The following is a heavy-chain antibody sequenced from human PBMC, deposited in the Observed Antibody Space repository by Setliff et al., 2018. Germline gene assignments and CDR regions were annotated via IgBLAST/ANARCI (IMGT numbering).Heavy chain of an antibody. D-gene: IGHD5-18*01. Sequence: GASVKVSCKASGGSFSSYGITWVRQAPGQGLEWMGGTIPMFGTTNYAQKFQGRVTIITDESTSTACMELSSLRSEDTAVYFCAREGVDTRSSTDYRYYMDVWGKGTTVTVSS. J-gene: IGHJ6*03. CDR2: TIPMFGTT. V-gene: IGHV1-69*05. CDR1: GGSFSSYG. CDR3: AREGVDTRSSTDYRYYMDV.